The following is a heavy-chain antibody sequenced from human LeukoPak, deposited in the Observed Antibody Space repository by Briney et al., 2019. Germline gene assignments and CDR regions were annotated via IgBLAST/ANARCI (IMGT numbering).Heavy chain of an antibody. CDR2: MNPNSGNT. V-gene: IGHV1-8*01. CDR1: GYTFTSYD. CDR3: ARGLSGYYYDSSGYYGY. D-gene: IGHD3-22*01. J-gene: IGHJ4*02. Sequence: ASVKVSCKASGYTFTSYDINWVRQATGQGLEWMGWMNPNSGNTGCAQKFQGRVTMTRNTSISTAYMELSSLRSEDTAVYYCARGLSGYYYDSSGYYGYWGQGTLVTVSS.